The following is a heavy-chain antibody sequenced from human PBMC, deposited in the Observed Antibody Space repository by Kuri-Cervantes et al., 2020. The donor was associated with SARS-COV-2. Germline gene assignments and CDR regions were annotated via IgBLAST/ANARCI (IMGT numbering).Heavy chain of an antibody. Sequence: ASVKVSCKASGYTFTGYYMHWVRQAPGQGLEWMGGINPNSGGTNYAQKFQGRVTMTTDTSTSTAYMELRRLRSDDTAVYFCARGPVTSHIWYYFDYWGQGTLVTVSS. CDR2: INPNSGGT. D-gene: IGHD2-21*01. V-gene: IGHV1-2*02. J-gene: IGHJ4*02. CDR3: ARGPVTSHIWYYFDY. CDR1: GYTFTGYY.